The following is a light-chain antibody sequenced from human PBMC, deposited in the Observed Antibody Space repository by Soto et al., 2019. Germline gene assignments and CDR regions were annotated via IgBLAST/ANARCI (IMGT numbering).Light chain of an antibody. V-gene: IGKV1-39*01. CDR2: SAF. J-gene: IGKJ5*01. Sequence: DIPRTQSPSPLSASIGDRVTITGRASQNIGSFLNWYQQKPGEAPRLLVYSAFRIQSGVPSRFNGSGSGTDFTLTISSLQPEDFSTYYCQQGSTTPITFGQGTRLEIK. CDR1: QNIGSF. CDR3: QQGSTTPIT.